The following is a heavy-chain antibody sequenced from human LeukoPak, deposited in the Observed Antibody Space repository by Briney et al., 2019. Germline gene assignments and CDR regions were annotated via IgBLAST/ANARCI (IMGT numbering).Heavy chain of an antibody. J-gene: IGHJ4*02. CDR1: GFTFSSYA. V-gene: IGHV3-23*01. D-gene: IGHD6-13*01. Sequence: AGSLRLSCAASGFTFSSYAMSWVRQAPGKGLEWVSAISGSGGSTYYADSVKGRFTISRDNSKNTLYLQMNSLRAEDTAVYYCAKDDSSSWYGATGGDYWGQGTLVTVSS. CDR3: AKDDSSSWYGATGGDY. CDR2: ISGSGGST.